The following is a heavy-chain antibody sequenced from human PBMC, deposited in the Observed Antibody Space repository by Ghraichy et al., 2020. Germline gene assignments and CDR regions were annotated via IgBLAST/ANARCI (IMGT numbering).Heavy chain of an antibody. CDR3: ARVRTRGFSGYDHFDS. V-gene: IGHV3-48*03. Sequence: GGSLRLSCAVSGFSLSSYEMIWVRQAPGKGLEWVSYITISGSFKYYADSVKGRFTIYRDNAKNSVFLQMNSLRAGDTAVYYCARVRTRGFSGYDHFDSWGQGTLVRVSS. CDR2: ITISGSFK. J-gene: IGHJ4*02. CDR1: GFSLSSYE. D-gene: IGHD5-12*01.